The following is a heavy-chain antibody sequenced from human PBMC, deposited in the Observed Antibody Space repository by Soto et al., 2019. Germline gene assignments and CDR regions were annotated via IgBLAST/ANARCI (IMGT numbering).Heavy chain of an antibody. CDR2: ISGSGGSA. Sequence: EVHLLESGGGLVGPGGSLRLSCAASGFTFSNYAMNWVRQAPGKGLECVSVISGSGGSAYYADSVQGRFTISRDNSKNTLYMQMNSLRDEDTAIYYCGREGGGWNSRGSFDFWGRGTMVTVTS. D-gene: IGHD6-19*01. V-gene: IGHV3-23*01. CDR1: GFTFSNYA. J-gene: IGHJ3*01. CDR3: GREGGGWNSRGSFDF.